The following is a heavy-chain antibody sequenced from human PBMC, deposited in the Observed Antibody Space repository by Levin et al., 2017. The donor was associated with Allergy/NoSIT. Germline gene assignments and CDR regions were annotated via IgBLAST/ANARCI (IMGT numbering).Heavy chain of an antibody. CDR2: ISSSGSTI. Sequence: PGESLKISCAASGFTFSSYEMNWVRQAPGKGLEWVSYISSSGSTIYYADSVKGRFTISRDNAKNLLYLQMNSLRAEDTAVYYCARQLGNFWSGYNYFDYWGQGTLVTVSS. CDR1: GFTFSSYE. D-gene: IGHD3-3*01. J-gene: IGHJ4*02. CDR3: ARQLGNFWSGYNYFDY. V-gene: IGHV3-48*03.